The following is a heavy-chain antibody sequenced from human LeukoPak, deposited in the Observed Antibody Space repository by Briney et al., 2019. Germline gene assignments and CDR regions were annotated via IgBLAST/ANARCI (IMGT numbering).Heavy chain of an antibody. J-gene: IGHJ4*02. CDR3: AGVESGSCSSTRCRSIDY. D-gene: IGHD2-2*01. CDR1: GFTFSNYW. Sequence: LGGALRLSCAASGFTFSNYWMHWVRQTPPRERVGASRINTDGSTTHYADSVKGRFTSCRDNDKNTLYVQMNSLRVEDTAVYYCAGVESGSCSSTRCRSIDYWGQGTLVTVSS. CDR2: INTDGSTT. V-gene: IGHV3-74*01.